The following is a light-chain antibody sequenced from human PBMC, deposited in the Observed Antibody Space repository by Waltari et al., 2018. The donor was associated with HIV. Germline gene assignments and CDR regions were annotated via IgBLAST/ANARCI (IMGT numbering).Light chain of an antibody. J-gene: IGKJ3*01. CDR1: QDMSSY. V-gene: IGKV1-9*01. CDR3: QHLNNYPHFT. Sequence: DIQLTQSPSFLSASVGDRFTITCRASQDMSSYVAWYQQKPGQAPKLLIYGASTLQNGVPPRFSGSGSGTEYTLTIRSLQPDDFATYYCQHLNNYPHFTFGPGTKVDVK. CDR2: GAS.